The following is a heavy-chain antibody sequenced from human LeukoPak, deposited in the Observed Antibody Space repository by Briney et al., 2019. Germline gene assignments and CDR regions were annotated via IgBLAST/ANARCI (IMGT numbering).Heavy chain of an antibody. CDR3: ARGFSQQLAIDY. CDR2: IGTAGDT. V-gene: IGHV3-13*01. J-gene: IGHJ4*02. Sequence: GGSLRLSCAASGFTFSSYDMHWVRQATGKGLEWVSAIGTAGDTYYPGSVKGRFTISRENAKNSLYLQMNSLRAGDTAVYYCARGFSQQLAIDYWGQGTLVTVSS. D-gene: IGHD6-13*01. CDR1: GFTFSSYD.